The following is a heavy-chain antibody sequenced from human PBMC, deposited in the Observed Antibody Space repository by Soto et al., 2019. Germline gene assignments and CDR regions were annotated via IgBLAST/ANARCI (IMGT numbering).Heavy chain of an antibody. J-gene: IGHJ6*02. CDR1: GGTFSSYA. V-gene: IGHV1-69*01. CDR2: IIPISDTT. D-gene: IGHD2-2*01. Sequence: QVQLVQSGAEVKKPGSSVKVSCKASGGTFSSYAISWVRQAPGQGLEWMGGIIPISDTTNYAQKFQGRVPITADESTSTAYMELSRLRSEDTAVYYCARSQGSSTSLEIYYYYYYGMDVWGQGTTVTVSS. CDR3: ARSQGSSTSLEIYYYYYYGMDV.